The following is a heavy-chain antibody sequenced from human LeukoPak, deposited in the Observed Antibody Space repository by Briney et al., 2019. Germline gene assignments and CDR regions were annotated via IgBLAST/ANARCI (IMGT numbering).Heavy chain of an antibody. CDR2: IIPILGIA. CDR3: ARGRHHQLAHITMIPPDI. Sequence: SVKASCKASGGTFSSYAISWVRQAPGQGLEWMGRIIPILGIANYAQKFQGRATITADKSTSTAYMELSSLRSEDTAVYYCARGRHHQLAHITMIPPDIWGQGTMVTVSS. D-gene: IGHD3-22*01. J-gene: IGHJ3*02. V-gene: IGHV1-69*04. CDR1: GGTFSSYA.